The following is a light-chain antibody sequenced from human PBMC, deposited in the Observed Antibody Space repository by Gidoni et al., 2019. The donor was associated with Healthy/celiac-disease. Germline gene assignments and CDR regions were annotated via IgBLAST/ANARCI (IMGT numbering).Light chain of an antibody. Sequence: SVKLTCTLSSGHSSYIIAWHQQQPGKAPRYLMKLEGSGNYNKGSGVPDRFSGSSSGADRYLTISNLQSEDEADYYWETWDSNTLVFGGGTKLTVL. V-gene: IGLV4-60*03. CDR1: SGHSSYI. CDR3: ETWDSNTLV. CDR2: LEGSGNY. J-gene: IGLJ2*01.